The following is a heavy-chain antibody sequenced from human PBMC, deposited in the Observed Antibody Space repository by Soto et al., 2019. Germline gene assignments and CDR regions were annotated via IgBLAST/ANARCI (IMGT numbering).Heavy chain of an antibody. CDR1: GYTFTSYG. V-gene: IGHV1-18*01. D-gene: IGHD3-22*01. CDR2: ISAYNGNT. Sequence: ASVKVSCKASGYTFTSYGISWVRQAPGQGLEWMGWISAYNGNTNYAQKLQGRVTMTTDTSTSTAYMELRSLRSDDTAVYYCARSHLYYDSSGYPDYWGQGTLVTVS. J-gene: IGHJ4*02. CDR3: ARSHLYYDSSGYPDY.